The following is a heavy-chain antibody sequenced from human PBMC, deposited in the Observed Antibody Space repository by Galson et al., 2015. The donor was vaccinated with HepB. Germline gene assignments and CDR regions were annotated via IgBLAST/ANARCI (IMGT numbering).Heavy chain of an antibody. D-gene: IGHD3-10*01. CDR1: GYTFTNYA. CDR3: ARDLLRFGGYFDY. CDR2: INGGNGDT. V-gene: IGHV1-3*01. J-gene: IGHJ4*02. Sequence: SVKVSCKASGYTFTNYAIHWVRQAPGQSLEWMGRINGGNGDTSYSQKFQGRVTITSDTSASTAYMELNSLRSEDTAVYYCARDLLRFGGYFDYWGQGTLVTVSS.